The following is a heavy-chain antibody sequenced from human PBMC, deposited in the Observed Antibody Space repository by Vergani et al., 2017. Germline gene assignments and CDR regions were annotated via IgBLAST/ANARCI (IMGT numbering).Heavy chain of an antibody. V-gene: IGHV4-59*01. J-gene: IGHJ6*03. CDR3: ARYYYDSSGYRPDYYYYMDV. CDR1: GGSISSYY. Sequence: QVQLQESGPGLVKPSETLSLTCTVSGGSISSYYWSWIRQPPGKGLEWIGYIYYSGSTNYNPSLKSRVTISVDTSKNQFSLKLSSVTAADTAVYYCARYYYDSSGYRPDYYYYMDVWGKGTTVTVAS. D-gene: IGHD3-22*01. CDR2: IYYSGST.